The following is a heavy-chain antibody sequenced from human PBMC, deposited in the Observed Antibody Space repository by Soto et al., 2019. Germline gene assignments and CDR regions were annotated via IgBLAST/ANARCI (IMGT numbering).Heavy chain of an antibody. D-gene: IGHD3-16*01. CDR2: ISSNGGST. Sequence: EVQLVESGGGLVQPGGSLRLSCAASGFTFSSYAMHWVRQAPGKGLEYVSAISSNGGSTYYANSVKGRFTISRDNSKNTLDLQMGSLRAEDMAVYYCAREGGLHLGELPNWYFDLWGRGTLVTVSS. CDR3: AREGGLHLGELPNWYFDL. J-gene: IGHJ2*01. V-gene: IGHV3-64*01. CDR1: GFTFSSYA.